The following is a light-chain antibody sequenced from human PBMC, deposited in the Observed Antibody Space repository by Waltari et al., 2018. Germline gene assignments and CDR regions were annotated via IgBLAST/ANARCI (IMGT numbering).Light chain of an antibody. V-gene: IGLV2-14*02. CDR2: DGR. J-gene: IGLJ3*02. CDR3: ASYTTSSTFGV. Sequence: WYRQHPGEAPNLHVFDGRRRPAGTSNRFSGSKSGHTASQTISGLQAEDEANYYCASYTTSSTFGVFGGGTKLTVL.